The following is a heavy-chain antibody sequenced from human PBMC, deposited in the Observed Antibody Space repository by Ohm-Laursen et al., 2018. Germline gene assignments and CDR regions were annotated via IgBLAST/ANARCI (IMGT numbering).Heavy chain of an antibody. V-gene: IGHV4-59*08. D-gene: IGHD6-19*01. CDR2: IYYSGST. Sequence: TLSLTCTVSGGSISSYYWSWIRQPPGKGLEWIGYIYYSGSTNYNPSLKSRVTISVDTSKNQFSLKLSSVTAADTAVYYCARYCSSGWYYFDYWGQGTLVTVSS. CDR1: GGSISSYY. J-gene: IGHJ4*02. CDR3: ARYCSSGWYYFDY.